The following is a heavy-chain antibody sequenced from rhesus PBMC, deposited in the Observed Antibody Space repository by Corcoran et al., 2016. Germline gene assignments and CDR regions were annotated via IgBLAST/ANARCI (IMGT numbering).Heavy chain of an antibody. CDR3: ARGDWSYWYFDL. V-gene: IGHV4S12*01. Sequence: QVQLQESGPGVVKLLETLSLTSAVSGGTISSGYYYWSWIRQPPGKGLEWIGGIYSNSESTNYNPSLKSRVTISKDTSKNQFSLKVSSVTATDTAVDYCARGDWSYWYFDLWGPGTPITISS. J-gene: IGHJ2*01. CDR1: GGTISSGYYY. D-gene: IGHD3-3*01. CDR2: IYSNSEST.